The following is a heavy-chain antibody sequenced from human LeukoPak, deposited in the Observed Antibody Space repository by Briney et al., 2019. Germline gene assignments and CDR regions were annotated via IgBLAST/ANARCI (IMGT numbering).Heavy chain of an antibody. CDR3: AKNYGDYEYYYYGMDV. Sequence: SETLSLTCTVSGGSISSYYRSWIRQPPGKGLEWIGYIYYNGSTNYNPSLKSRVTISVDTSKNQFSLKLSSVTAADTAVYYCAKNYGDYEYYYYGMDVWGQGTTVTVSS. J-gene: IGHJ6*02. CDR2: IYYNGST. V-gene: IGHV4-59*01. D-gene: IGHD4-17*01. CDR1: GGSISSYY.